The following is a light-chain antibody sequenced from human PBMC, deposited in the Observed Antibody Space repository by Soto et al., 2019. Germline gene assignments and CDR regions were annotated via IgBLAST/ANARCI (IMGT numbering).Light chain of an antibody. CDR3: AAWDDSLSGSYA. CDR2: DDS. Sequence: SYELTQSPSVSVAPGQTVTITCGGSSIGSKSVHWYQQRPGQAPVLVVYDDSDRRSGIPERFSGSNSGSTATLAISGLRSEDEAEYYCAAWDDSLSGSYAFGTGTKLTVL. CDR1: SIGSKS. J-gene: IGLJ1*01. V-gene: IGLV3-21*02.